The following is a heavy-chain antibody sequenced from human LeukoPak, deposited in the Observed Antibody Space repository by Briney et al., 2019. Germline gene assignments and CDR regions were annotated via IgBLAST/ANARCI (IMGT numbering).Heavy chain of an antibody. J-gene: IGHJ4*02. V-gene: IGHV3-20*01. CDR3: ARGYSSGWYLGDFDH. CDR2: INWNGGST. CDR1: GFTFDDYG. Sequence: PGGSLRLSCAASGFTFDDYGMSWVRQAPGKGLEWVSGINWNGGSTGYADSVKGRFTISRDNAKNSLYLQMNSLRAEDTALYHCARGYSSGWYLGDFDHWGQGTLVTVSS. D-gene: IGHD6-19*01.